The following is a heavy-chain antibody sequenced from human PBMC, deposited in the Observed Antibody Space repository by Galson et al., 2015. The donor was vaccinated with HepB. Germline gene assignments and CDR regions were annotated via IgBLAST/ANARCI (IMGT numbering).Heavy chain of an antibody. CDR1: GFTFTSSA. Sequence: SVKVSWKASGFTFTSSAVQWVRQARGQRLEWIGWIVVGSGNTNYAQKFQERVTITRDMSTSTAYMELSSLRSEDTAVYYCAAYDSSGYPPSSFDYWGQGTLVTVSS. V-gene: IGHV1-58*01. J-gene: IGHJ4*02. D-gene: IGHD3-22*01. CDR3: AAYDSSGYPPSSFDY. CDR2: IVVGSGNT.